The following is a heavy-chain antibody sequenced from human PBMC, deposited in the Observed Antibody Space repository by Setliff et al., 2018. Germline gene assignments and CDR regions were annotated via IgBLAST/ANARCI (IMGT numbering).Heavy chain of an antibody. CDR2: TIPIFGTT. J-gene: IGHJ6*03. V-gene: IGHV1-69*05. CDR1: GGTFSSYG. Sequence: SVKVSCKASGGTFSSYGISWVRQAPGQGLEWMGGTIPIFGTTDYAQKFQGRVTIITDESTSTAFMQLSSLRSEDTAVYYCVREGVDSRSSTDYRYYMDVWGKGTTGTVS. D-gene: IGHD3-22*01. CDR3: VREGVDSRSSTDYRYYMDV.